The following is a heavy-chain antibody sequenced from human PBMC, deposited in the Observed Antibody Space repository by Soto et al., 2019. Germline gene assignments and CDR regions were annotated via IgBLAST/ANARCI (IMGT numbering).Heavy chain of an antibody. CDR1: GGSVSSGSYY. Sequence: SETLSLTCTVSGGSVSSGSYYWSWIRQPPGKGLEWIGYIYYSGSTNYNPSLKSRVTISVDTSKNQFSLKLSSVTAADTAVYYCARIPRFYYSSGWYLDYWGQGTLVTVSS. D-gene: IGHD6-19*01. CDR3: ARIPRFYYSSGWYLDY. J-gene: IGHJ4*02. V-gene: IGHV4-61*01. CDR2: IYYSGST.